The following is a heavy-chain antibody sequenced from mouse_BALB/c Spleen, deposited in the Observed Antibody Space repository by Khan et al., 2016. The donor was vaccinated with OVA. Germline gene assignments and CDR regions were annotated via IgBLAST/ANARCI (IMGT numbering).Heavy chain of an antibody. D-gene: IGHD2-14*01. J-gene: IGHJ3*01. V-gene: IGHV1-4*01. CDR3: ARDGAYYRNDGWFAY. CDR1: GYTFTSYT. Sequence: QVRLQQSGAELARPGASVKMSCKASGYTFTSYTIHWIKQRPGQGLEWIGYINPSSGYTNYNQKFKDKATLTADKSSTTAYMQLSSLTSDDSAGYYCARDGAYYRNDGWFAYWGQGTLVTVSA. CDR2: INPSSGYT.